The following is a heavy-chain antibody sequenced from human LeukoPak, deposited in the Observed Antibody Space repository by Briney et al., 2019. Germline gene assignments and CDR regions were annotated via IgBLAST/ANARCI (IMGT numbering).Heavy chain of an antibody. CDR2: ISGSGGTT. CDR1: GFTFSSYW. CDR3: AKDRYSNTWGLFDY. D-gene: IGHD6-13*01. J-gene: IGHJ4*02. V-gene: IGHV3-23*01. Sequence: GGSLRLSCAASGFTFSSYWMSWVRQAPGEGLEWVSTISGSGGTTYYADSVKGRFTISRDNSKNTLYLQMNSLRAEDTAVYFCAKDRYSNTWGLFDYWGQGTLVTVSS.